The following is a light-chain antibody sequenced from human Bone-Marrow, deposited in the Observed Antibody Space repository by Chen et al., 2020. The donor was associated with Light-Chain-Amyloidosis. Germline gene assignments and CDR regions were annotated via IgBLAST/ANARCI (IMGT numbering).Light chain of an antibody. CDR2: DNN. CDR3: ETWDSSLSAWV. V-gene: IGLV1-51*01. CDR1: GSNIGNNY. J-gene: IGLJ3*02. Sequence: QSVLTQPPSVSAAPGQKVTISCSGSGSNIGNNYVSWYQQLPGTAPKLLIYDNNNRPSGLPDRFSGSKSGTSATLGITGLQTGDEADYYCETWDSSLSAWVFGGGTKLTVL.